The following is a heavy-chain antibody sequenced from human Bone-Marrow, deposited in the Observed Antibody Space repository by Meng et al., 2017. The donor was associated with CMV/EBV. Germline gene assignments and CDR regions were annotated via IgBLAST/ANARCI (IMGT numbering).Heavy chain of an antibody. CDR2: TYYRSKWYN. Sequence: SETLSLTCAISGDSVTSNSAAWNWIRQSPLRGLEWLGRTYYRSKWYNDYAVSVKSRIAINPDTSKNQFSLQLNSVTPEDTAVYYCARDGGGDCSGMDVWGQGTTVTVSS. V-gene: IGHV6-1*01. CDR1: GDSVTSNSAA. CDR3: ARDGGGDCSGMDV. J-gene: IGHJ6*02. D-gene: IGHD2-21*01.